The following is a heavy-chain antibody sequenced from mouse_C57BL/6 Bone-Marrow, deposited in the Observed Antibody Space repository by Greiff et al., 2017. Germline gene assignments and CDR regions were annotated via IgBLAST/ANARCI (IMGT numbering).Heavy chain of an antibody. CDR3: ARPDEGYFDY. CDR1: GYAFSSSW. D-gene: IGHD2-3*01. CDR2: IDPGDGDT. Sequence: VQLQQSGPELVKPGASVKISCKASGYAFSSSWMKWVKQRPGKGLEWIGGIDPGDGDTNYNGKFKGNATMPVDKSSRTAYMQLSSLTSEDSAVYFCARPDEGYFDYWGQGTTLTVSS. J-gene: IGHJ2*01. V-gene: IGHV1-82*01.